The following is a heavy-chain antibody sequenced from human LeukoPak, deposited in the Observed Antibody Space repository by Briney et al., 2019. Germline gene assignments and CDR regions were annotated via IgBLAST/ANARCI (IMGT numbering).Heavy chain of an antibody. V-gene: IGHV1-2*02. D-gene: IGHD3-22*01. Sequence: PGRSLRLSCAASGYTFTGYYMHWVRQAPGQGLEWMGWINPNSGGTNYAQKFQGRVTMTRDTSISTAYMELSRLRSDDTAVYYCAKGYYDRSEGEWFDPWGKGTLVTVSS. CDR1: GYTFTGYY. CDR3: AKGYYDRSEGEWFDP. J-gene: IGHJ5*02. CDR2: INPNSGGT.